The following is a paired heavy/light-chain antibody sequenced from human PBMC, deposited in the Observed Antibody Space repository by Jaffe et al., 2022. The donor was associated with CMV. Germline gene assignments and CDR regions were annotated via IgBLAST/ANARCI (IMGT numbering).Heavy chain of an antibody. V-gene: IGHV4-59*08. CDR1: GGSISSYY. CDR2: IYYSGST. Sequence: QVQLQESGPGLVKPSETLSLTCTVSGGSISSYYWTWIRQPPGKGLEWIGYIYYSGSTNYNPSLKSRVTISVDTSKNQFSLKLSSVTAADTAVYYCARYCSSTNCYSKTNAFDIWGQGTMVTVSS. CDR3: ARYCSSTNCYSKTNAFDI. D-gene: IGHD2-2*02. J-gene: IGHJ3*02.
Light chain of an antibody. V-gene: IGLV1-44*01. J-gene: IGLJ1*01. CDR2: SNN. CDR1: SSNIGSNT. Sequence: QSVLTQPPSASGTPGQRVTISCSGSSSNIGSNTVNWYQQLPGTAPKLLIYSNNQRPSGVPDRFSGSKSGTSASLAISGLQSEDEADYYCAAWDDSLNVHYVFGAGTKVTVL. CDR3: AAWDDSLNVHYV.